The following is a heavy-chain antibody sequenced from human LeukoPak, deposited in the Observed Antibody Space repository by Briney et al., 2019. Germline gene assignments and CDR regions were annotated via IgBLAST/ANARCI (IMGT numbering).Heavy chain of an antibody. D-gene: IGHD2-2*01. CDR2: ISAYNGNT. Sequence: ASVKVSCKASGYTFTSYGISWVRQAPGQGLEWMGWISAYNGNTNYAQKLQGRVTMTTDTSTSTAYMELRSLRSDDTAVYYCARDKVGVVVPAAMVYFDYWGQGNLVTVSS. CDR1: GYTFTSYG. J-gene: IGHJ4*02. CDR3: ARDKVGVVVPAAMVYFDY. V-gene: IGHV1-18*01.